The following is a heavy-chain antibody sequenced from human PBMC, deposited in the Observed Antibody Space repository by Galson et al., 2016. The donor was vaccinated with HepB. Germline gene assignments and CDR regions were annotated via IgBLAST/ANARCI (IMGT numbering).Heavy chain of an antibody. CDR2: ISPIFGTT. D-gene: IGHD2-2*01. CDR3: ARGIGYYCSSTSCPQYFHP. J-gene: IGHJ1*01. CDR1: GGTFSGDA. V-gene: IGHV1-69*13. Sequence: SVKVSCKASGGTFSGDAISWVRQAPGQGLEWMGGISPIFGTTNYAQKFQGRVTITADASTSTAYMALGSLRSEYTAVDYCARGIGYYCSSTSCPQYFHPWGQGTLVSVSS.